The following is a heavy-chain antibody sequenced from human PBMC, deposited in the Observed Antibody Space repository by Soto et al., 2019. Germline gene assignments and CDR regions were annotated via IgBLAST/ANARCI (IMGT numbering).Heavy chain of an antibody. J-gene: IGHJ4*02. CDR3: TVVGATSDGFRY. V-gene: IGHV3-73*02. CDR2: IRSTAQNSAT. D-gene: IGHD1-26*01. CDR1: GFTFSVSA. Sequence: EVQLVESGGGLVQPGGSLKLSCAASGFTFSVSAIHWVRQAPGRGLEWVGRIRSTAQNSATGYVASVRGRFTISRDDSKNTAYLQMNSLKTDDTAVYYGTVVGATSDGFRYWGQGSLVTVSS.